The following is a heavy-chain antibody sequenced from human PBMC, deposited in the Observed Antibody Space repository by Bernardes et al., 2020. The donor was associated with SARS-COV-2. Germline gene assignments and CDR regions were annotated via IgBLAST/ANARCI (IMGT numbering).Heavy chain of an antibody. CDR1: GFTFSSYV. CDR2: ISTGGSTK. Sequence: GGSLRFSCAASGFTFSSYVMNWVRQAPGKGLEWVSYISTGGSTKYYADSVKGRFTISRDNAKNSLYLQMNSLRAEDTAVYYCAREYTYGFDSWGQGTLVTVSS. D-gene: IGHD5-18*01. CDR3: AREYTYGFDS. J-gene: IGHJ4*02. V-gene: IGHV3-48*03.